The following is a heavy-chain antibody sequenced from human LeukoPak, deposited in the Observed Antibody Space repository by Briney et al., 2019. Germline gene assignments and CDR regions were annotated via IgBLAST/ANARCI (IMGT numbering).Heavy chain of an antibody. Sequence: ASVKVSCKTSGYTFTIYGISWVRQAPGQGLEWMGLISAYGNTNYAQNLQGRVTMTTDTSTSPAYMELRSLRSDDTAVYYCARGIIGYYFDYWGQGTLVTVSS. V-gene: IGHV1-18*01. J-gene: IGHJ4*02. CDR3: ARGIIGYYFDY. CDR1: GYTFTIYG. CDR2: ISAYGNT. D-gene: IGHD2-15*01.